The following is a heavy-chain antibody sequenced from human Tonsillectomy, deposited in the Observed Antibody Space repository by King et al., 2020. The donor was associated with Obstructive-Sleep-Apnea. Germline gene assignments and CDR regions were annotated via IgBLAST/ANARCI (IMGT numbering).Heavy chain of an antibody. D-gene: IGHD6-19*01. CDR3: TRTSSDRDY. Sequence: VQLVESGGGLVQPGGSLKLSCAASGFTFSGSAMHWVRQASGKGLEWVGRIRSKANSYATAYAASVKGRFTISRDDSKKTAYLQMYSLKTEDTAVYYCTRTSSDRDYWGQGTLVTVSS. J-gene: IGHJ4*02. V-gene: IGHV3-73*02. CDR1: GFTFSGSA. CDR2: IRSKANSYAT.